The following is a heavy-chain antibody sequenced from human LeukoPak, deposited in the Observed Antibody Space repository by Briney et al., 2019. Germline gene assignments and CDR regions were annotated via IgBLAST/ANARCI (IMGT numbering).Heavy chain of an antibody. V-gene: IGHV1-46*01. CDR1: GYTFTSYY. Sequence: ASVKVSCKASGYTFTSYYMHWVRQAPGQGLEWMGIINPSGGSTSYAQKFQGRVTMTRDTSTSTAYTELRSLRSDDTAVYYCARDQQRGRVPDDYWGQGTLVTVSS. D-gene: IGHD6-25*01. CDR2: INPSGGST. CDR3: ARDQQRGRVPDDY. J-gene: IGHJ4*02.